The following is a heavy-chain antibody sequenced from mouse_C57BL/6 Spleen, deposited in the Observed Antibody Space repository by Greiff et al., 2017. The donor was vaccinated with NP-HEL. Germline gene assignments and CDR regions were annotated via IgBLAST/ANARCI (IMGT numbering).Heavy chain of an antibody. J-gene: IGHJ3*01. CDR3: AREEVYYDYDAGSWFAY. D-gene: IGHD2-4*01. Sequence: LVESGPELVKPGASVKISCKASGYSFTDYNMNWVKQSNGKSLEWIGVINPNYGTTSYNQKFKGKATLTVDQSSSTAYMQLNSLTSEDSAVYYCAREEVYYDYDAGSWFAYWGQGTLVTVSA. V-gene: IGHV1-39*01. CDR1: GYSFTDYN. CDR2: INPNYGTT.